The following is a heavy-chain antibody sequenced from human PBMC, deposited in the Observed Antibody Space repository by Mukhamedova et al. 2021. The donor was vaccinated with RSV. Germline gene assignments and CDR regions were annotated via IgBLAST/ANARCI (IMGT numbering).Heavy chain of an antibody. J-gene: IGHJ5*02. CDR2: GST. D-gene: IGHD2-2*01. CDR3: AKDPNIVVVPAAQPDWFDP. V-gene: IGHV3-23*01. Sequence: GSTYYADSVKGRFTISRDNSKNTLYLQMNSLRAEDTAVYYCAKDPNIVVVPAAQPDWFDPWGQGTLVTVSS.